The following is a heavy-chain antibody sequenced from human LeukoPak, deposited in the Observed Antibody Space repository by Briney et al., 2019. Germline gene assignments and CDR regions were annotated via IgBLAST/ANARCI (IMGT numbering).Heavy chain of an antibody. J-gene: IGHJ4*02. D-gene: IGHD3-10*01. V-gene: IGHV3-33*01. CDR2: IWYDGSNK. CDR3: ARGYSYGSGSYCCDY. CDR1: GFTFSSYG. Sequence: PGRSLRLSCAASGFTFSSYGMHWVRQAPGKGLEWVAVIWYDGSNKYYADSVKGRFTISRDNSKNTLYLQMNSLRAEDTAVYYCARGYSYGSGSYCCDYWGQGTLVTVSS.